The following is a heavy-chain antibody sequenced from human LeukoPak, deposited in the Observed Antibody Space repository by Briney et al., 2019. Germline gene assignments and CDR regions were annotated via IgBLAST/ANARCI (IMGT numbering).Heavy chain of an antibody. Sequence: GGSLRLSCAASGFTFSTYVVHWVRQAPGKGLEWVALISSDGKNELYSNSVKGRFSISRDTSENARYLQMNRLRPEDTATYFCARQGGSLNYHFNYLDVWGRGTTVTVSS. CDR2: ISSDGKNE. CDR3: ARQGGSLNYHFNYLDV. CDR1: GFTFSTYV. D-gene: IGHD4-11*01. J-gene: IGHJ6*03. V-gene: IGHV3-30*10.